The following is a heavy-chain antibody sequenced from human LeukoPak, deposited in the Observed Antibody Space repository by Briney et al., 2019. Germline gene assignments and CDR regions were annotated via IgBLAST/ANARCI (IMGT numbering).Heavy chain of an antibody. J-gene: IGHJ4*02. V-gene: IGHV1-2*02. CDR1: GYTFTGYY. CDR3: ARDRHTCFITMVRGVIMAFDY. CDR2: INPNSGGT. Sequence: GASVKVSCKASGYTFTGYYMHWVRQAPGQGLEWMGWINPNSGGTNYAQKFQGRVTMTRDTSISTAYMELSRLRSDDTAVYYCARDRHTCFITMVRGVIMAFDYWGQGPRSPSPQ. D-gene: IGHD3-10*01.